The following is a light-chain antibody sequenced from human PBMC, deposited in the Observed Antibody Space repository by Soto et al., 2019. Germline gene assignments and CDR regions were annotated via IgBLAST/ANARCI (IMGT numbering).Light chain of an antibody. V-gene: IGLV4-60*02. CDR3: ETWDTNIRV. CDR1: SGHSNHI. J-gene: IGLJ3*02. CDR2: LEGSGSY. Sequence: QPVLTQSSSASAYLGSSVKLTCTLSSGHSNHIIAWHQQQPGKAPRYLMKLEGSGSYNKGSGVPDRFSGSSSGAVRYLTISNLQFVDEADYYCETWDTNIRVFGGGTKLTVL.